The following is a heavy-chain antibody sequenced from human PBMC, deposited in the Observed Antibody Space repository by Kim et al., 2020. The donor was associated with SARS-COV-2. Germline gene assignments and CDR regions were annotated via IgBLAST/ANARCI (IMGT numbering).Heavy chain of an antibody. J-gene: IGHJ3*02. Sequence: VKGRFTISRDNAKNSLYLQMNSLRAEDTAVYYCASDGPNPYGDYDAFDIWGQGTTVTVSA. CDR3: ASDGPNPYGDYDAFDI. V-gene: IGHV3-11*06. D-gene: IGHD4-17*01.